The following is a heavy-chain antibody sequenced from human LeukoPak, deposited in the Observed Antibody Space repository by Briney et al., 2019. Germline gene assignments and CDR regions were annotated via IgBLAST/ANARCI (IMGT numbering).Heavy chain of an antibody. J-gene: IGHJ4*02. V-gene: IGHV3-9*01. Sequence: GGSLRLSCAASGFTFDDYAMHWVRQAPGKGLEWVSGISWNSGSIGYADSVKGRFTISRDNAKNSLYLQMNSLRAEDTALYYCAKDYSEVPLYYFDYWGQGTLVTVSS. CDR3: AKDYSEVPLYYFDY. D-gene: IGHD2-2*01. CDR1: GFTFDDYA. CDR2: ISWNSGSI.